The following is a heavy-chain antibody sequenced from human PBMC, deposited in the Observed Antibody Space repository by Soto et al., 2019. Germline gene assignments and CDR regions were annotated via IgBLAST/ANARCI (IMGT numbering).Heavy chain of an antibody. CDR3: ARVRLVPAVNLDY. CDR2: IYHSGTS. CDR1: GDSTSSGGFS. Sequence: PSETLSLTCAVSGDSTSSGGFSWSCIRQPPGKGQEWIDYIYHSGTSFYNPSLKSRITISVDGSKNQFSLKVNSVTAAYLVVYYCARVRLVPAVNLDYWGQGTLVTVSS. D-gene: IGHD2-2*01. V-gene: IGHV4-30-2*01. J-gene: IGHJ4*02.